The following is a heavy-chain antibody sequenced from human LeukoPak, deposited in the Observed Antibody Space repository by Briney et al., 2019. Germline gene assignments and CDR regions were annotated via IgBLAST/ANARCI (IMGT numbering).Heavy chain of an antibody. V-gene: IGHV6-1*01. CDR3: ARGWLQSGFDY. CDR1: GDGVSTNRAG. J-gene: IGHJ4*02. Sequence: SQTLSLTCAISGDGVSTNRAGWNWIRQSPSRGLEWLGRTYYSSSWYNDYAVSVKSRLSISADTSKNQFSLLLSSVTPDDTAVYFCARGWLQSGFDYRGQGTLVTVSS. CDR2: TYYSSSWYN. D-gene: IGHD5-24*01.